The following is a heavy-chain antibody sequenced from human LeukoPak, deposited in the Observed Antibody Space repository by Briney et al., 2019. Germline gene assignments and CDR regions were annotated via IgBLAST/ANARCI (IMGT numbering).Heavy chain of an antibody. CDR1: GFTFSSYA. CDR2: IKQDGSEE. D-gene: IGHD2-21*02. J-gene: IGHJ4*02. CDR3: ASTATFDY. Sequence: GGSLRLSCAASGFTFSSYAMSWVRQAPGKGLEWVANIKQDGSEEYYVDSVKGRFTISRDNAKNSLHLQMNSLRAEDTAVYYCASTATFDYWGQGTPVTVSS. V-gene: IGHV3-7*01.